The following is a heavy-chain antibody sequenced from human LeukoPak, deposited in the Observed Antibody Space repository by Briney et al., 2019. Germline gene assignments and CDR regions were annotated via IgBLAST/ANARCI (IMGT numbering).Heavy chain of an antibody. CDR3: AREYRGSSFGVVSHAFDI. D-gene: IGHD3-3*01. Sequence: SETLSLTCAVSGGSISSYYWSWIRQPPGKGLEWIGYIYYSGSTNYNPSLKSRVTISGDTSKNQFSLKLSSVTAADTAVYYCAREYRGSSFGVVSHAFDIWGQGTMVTVSS. CDR2: IYYSGST. CDR1: GGSISSYY. J-gene: IGHJ3*02. V-gene: IGHV4-59*01.